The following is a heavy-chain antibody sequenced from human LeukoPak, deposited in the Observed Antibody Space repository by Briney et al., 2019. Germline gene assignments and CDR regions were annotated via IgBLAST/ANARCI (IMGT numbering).Heavy chain of an antibody. V-gene: IGHV4-39*07. CDR3: ARAHGEYYDILTGNYYYYYMDV. J-gene: IGHJ6*03. D-gene: IGHD3-9*01. CDR2: IYYSGST. CDR1: GDSISSSSSY. Sequence: SETLSLTCTVSGDSISSSSSYWGWIRQPPGEGLEWIGSIYYSGSTYYNPSLKSRITMSVNTSKNQFSLKLSSVTAADTAVYYCARAHGEYYDILTGNYYYYYMDVWGKGTTVTISS.